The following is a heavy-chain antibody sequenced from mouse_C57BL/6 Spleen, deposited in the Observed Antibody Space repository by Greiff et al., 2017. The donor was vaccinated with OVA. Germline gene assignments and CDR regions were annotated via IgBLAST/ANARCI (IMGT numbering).Heavy chain of an antibody. Sequence: QVQLQQPGAELVKPGASVKLSCKASGYTFTSYWMQWVKQRPGQGLEWIGEIDPSDSYTNYNQKFKGKATLTVDTSSSTAYLQLSSLTSEDSAVYYCARVITNYFDYWGKGTTLTVSS. CDR2: IDPSDSYT. D-gene: IGHD1-1*01. V-gene: IGHV1-50*01. CDR3: ARVITNYFDY. CDR1: GYTFTSYW. J-gene: IGHJ2*01.